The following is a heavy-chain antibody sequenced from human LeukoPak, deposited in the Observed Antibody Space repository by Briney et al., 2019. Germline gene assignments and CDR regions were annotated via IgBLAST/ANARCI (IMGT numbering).Heavy chain of an antibody. Sequence: SETLSLTCTVSGGSISSGSYYWSWIRPPAGKGLEWIGRIYTSGSTNYNPSLKSRVTISVDTSKTQFSRKLSSVTAADTAVYYCARVGLMTIDPWGQGTLVTVSS. CDR2: IYTSGST. J-gene: IGHJ5*02. D-gene: IGHD3-9*01. V-gene: IGHV4-61*02. CDR3: ARVGLMTIDP. CDR1: GGSISSGSYY.